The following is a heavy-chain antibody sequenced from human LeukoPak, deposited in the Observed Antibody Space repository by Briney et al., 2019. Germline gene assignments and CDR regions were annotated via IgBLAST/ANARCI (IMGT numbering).Heavy chain of an antibody. J-gene: IGHJ4*02. D-gene: IGHD6-6*01. CDR2: INHSGST. V-gene: IGHV4-34*01. CDR1: GGSFSGYY. Sequence: KPSETLSLTCAVYGGSFSGYYWGWIRQPPGKGLEWIGEINHSGSTNYNPSLKSRVTISVDTSKNQFSLKLSSVTAADTAVYYCARGLVEYSSSEGYYWGQGTLVTVSS. CDR3: ARGLVEYSSSEGYY.